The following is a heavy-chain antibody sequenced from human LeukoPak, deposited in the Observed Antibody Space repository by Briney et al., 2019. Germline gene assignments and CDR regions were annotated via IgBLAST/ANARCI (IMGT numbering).Heavy chain of an antibody. D-gene: IGHD6-19*01. CDR1: GFTFSSYG. CDR2: IRYDGSNK. Sequence: PGGSLRLSCAASGFTFSSYGMHWVHQAPGKGLEWVAFIRYDGSNKYYADSVKGRFTISRDNSKNTLYLQMNSLRAEDTAVYYCAKDQEQWLVGMDYWGQGTLVTVSS. J-gene: IGHJ4*02. CDR3: AKDQEQWLVGMDY. V-gene: IGHV3-30*02.